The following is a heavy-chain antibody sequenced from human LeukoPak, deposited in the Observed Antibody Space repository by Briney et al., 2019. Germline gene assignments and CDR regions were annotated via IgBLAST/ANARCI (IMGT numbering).Heavy chain of an antibody. CDR2: ISAYNGNT. J-gene: IGHJ4*02. CDR1: GYTFTSYG. Sequence: ASVKVSCKASGYTFTSYGIGWVRQAPGQGLEWMGWISAYNGNTNYAQKLQGRVTMTTDTSTSTAYMELRSLRSDDTAVYYCARVHIVVVTATGADYWGQGTLVTVSS. V-gene: IGHV1-18*01. CDR3: ARVHIVVVTATGADY. D-gene: IGHD2-21*02.